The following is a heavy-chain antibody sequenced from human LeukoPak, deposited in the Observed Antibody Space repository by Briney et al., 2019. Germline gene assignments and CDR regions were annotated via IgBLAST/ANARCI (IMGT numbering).Heavy chain of an antibody. CDR2: IIPIFGTA. Sequence: GASVKVSCEASGGTFSSYAISWVRQAPGQGLEWMGGIIPIFGTANYAQKFQGRVTITADESTSTAYMELSSLRSEDTALYYCAPGPFIAPFHIWGQGPMVPVSS. CDR1: GGTFSSYA. CDR3: APGPFIAPFHI. J-gene: IGHJ3*02. D-gene: IGHD2-21*01. V-gene: IGHV1-69*01.